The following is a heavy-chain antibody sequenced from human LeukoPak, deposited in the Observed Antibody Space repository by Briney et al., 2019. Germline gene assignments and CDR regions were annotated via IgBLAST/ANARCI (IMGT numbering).Heavy chain of an antibody. CDR3: ARDVNGDAFDI. J-gene: IGHJ3*02. Sequence: PGRSLRLSCVASGFTFSSYAMHWVRQAPGKGLEWVSSISSSSSYIYYADSVKGRFTISRDNAKNSLYLQMNSLRAEDTAVYYCARDVNGDAFDIWGQGTMVTVSS. CDR2: ISSSSSYI. CDR1: GFTFSSYA. V-gene: IGHV3-21*01.